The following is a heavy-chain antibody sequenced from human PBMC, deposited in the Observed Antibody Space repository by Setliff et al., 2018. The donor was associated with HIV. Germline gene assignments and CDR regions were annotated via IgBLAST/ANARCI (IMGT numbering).Heavy chain of an antibody. CDR2: INPNSGGT. V-gene: IGHV1-2*02. J-gene: IGHJ6*02. D-gene: IGHD2-2*01. Sequence: ASVQVSCQASGCTFTGYYMHLVRQAPGQGLEWMGWINPNSGGTTYAQKFQGKVTMTRDTTISTAYMEVSRLRSDDTAVYYCARDHCSSSGCYEYSYYGMDVWGQGTTVTVSS. CDR1: GCTFTGYY. CDR3: ARDHCSSSGCYEYSYYGMDV.